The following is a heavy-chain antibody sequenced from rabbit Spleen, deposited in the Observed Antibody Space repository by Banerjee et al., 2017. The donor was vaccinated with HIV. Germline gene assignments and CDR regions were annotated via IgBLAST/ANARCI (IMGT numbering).Heavy chain of an antibody. V-gene: IGHV1S45*01. Sequence: QEQLVESGGGLVQPGASLTLTCTASGFSFSSSYDMCWVRQAPGKGLEWIGCIYTGNGKTYYASWAKGRFTISKTSSTTVTLQMTSLTVADTATYFCARDTGSSFSTYGMDLWGPGTLVTVS. J-gene: IGHJ6*01. CDR2: IYTGNGKT. D-gene: IGHD8-1*01. CDR1: GFSFSSSYD. CDR3: ARDTGSSFSTYGMDL.